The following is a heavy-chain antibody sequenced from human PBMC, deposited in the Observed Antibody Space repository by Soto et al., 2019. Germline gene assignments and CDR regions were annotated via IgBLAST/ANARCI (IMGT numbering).Heavy chain of an antibody. CDR3: ARSITAAGNFN. J-gene: IGHJ4*02. D-gene: IGHD6-13*01. CDR2: ISYDGSNK. V-gene: IGHV3-30*03. CDR1: GFTFSSYG. Sequence: QVQLVESGGGVVQPGRSLRLSCAASGFTFSSYGRHWVRHAPGKGLEWVAVISYDGSNKYYADSVKGRFTISRDNSKNTLYLQMNSLRAEDTAVYYCARSITAAGNFNWGQGTLVTVSS.